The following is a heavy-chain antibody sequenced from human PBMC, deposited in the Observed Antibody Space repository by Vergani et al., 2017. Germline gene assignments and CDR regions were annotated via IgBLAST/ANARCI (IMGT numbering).Heavy chain of an antibody. CDR2: INTNTGNP. D-gene: IGHD2-2*01. CDR1: GRTFSHYT. CDR3: YASARDP. V-gene: IGHV7-4-1*02. Sequence: QVQLVQSGSALKKPGASVKVSCRTSGRTFSHYTMSWVRQAPGQGLDWMGWINTNTGNPTYAQGFMGRFVFSLDTSVTTTYLQINSLQAEDTAVYYCYASARDPWGQGTLVTVSA. J-gene: IGHJ5*02.